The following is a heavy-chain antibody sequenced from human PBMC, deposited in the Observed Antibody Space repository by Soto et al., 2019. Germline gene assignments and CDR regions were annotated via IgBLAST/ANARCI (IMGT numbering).Heavy chain of an antibody. CDR1: GGSISSDY. V-gene: IGHV4-59*01. Sequence: PSETLSLTCTVSGGSISSDYWSWIRQPPGKGLEWIGYIYYSGSTNYNPSLKSRVTISVDTSKNQFSLKLSSVTAADTAVYYCARDGGTGPPYYYYYDMDVWGQGTTVTVSS. D-gene: IGHD3-16*01. CDR3: ARDGGTGPPYYYYYDMDV. CDR2: IYYSGST. J-gene: IGHJ6*02.